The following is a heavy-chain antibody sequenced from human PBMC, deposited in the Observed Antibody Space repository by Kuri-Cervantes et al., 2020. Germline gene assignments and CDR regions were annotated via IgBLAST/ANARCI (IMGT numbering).Heavy chain of an antibody. Sequence: ASVKVSCKASGYTFTGYYMHWVRQAPGQGLEWMGWISGHNGNTNYAQKFQGRVTMTIDTSTTTAYMELRSLRSDDTAVYYCARDLGLLWFGGEFDAFDIWGQGTMVTVSS. CDR1: GYTFTGYY. CDR2: ISGHNGNT. D-gene: IGHD3-10*01. V-gene: IGHV1-18*04. J-gene: IGHJ3*02. CDR3: ARDLGLLWFGGEFDAFDI.